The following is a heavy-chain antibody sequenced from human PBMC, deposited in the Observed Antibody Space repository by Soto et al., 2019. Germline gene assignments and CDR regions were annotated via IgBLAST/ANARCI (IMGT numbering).Heavy chain of an antibody. J-gene: IGHJ5*02. D-gene: IGHD1-26*01. Sequence: ASVKVSCKASGYTFTGYYMHCVLQSPGQGLEWMGWINPNSGGTNYAQKFQGRVTMTRDTSISTAYMELSRLRSDDTAVYYCARFEVGSRPSPKGFDPWGQGTLVTVSS. CDR3: ARFEVGSRPSPKGFDP. V-gene: IGHV1-2*02. CDR1: GYTFTGYY. CDR2: INPNSGGT.